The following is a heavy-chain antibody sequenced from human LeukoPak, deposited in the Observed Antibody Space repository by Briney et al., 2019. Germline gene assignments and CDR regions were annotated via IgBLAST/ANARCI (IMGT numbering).Heavy chain of an antibody. CDR1: GFTFSSYS. V-gene: IGHV3-21*01. CDR3: ARSVDTAMVHYYGMDV. J-gene: IGHJ6*02. Sequence: GGSLRLSCAASGFTFSSYSMNWVRQAPGKGLEWVSSISSSSSYIYYADSVKGRFTISRDNAKNPLYLQMNSLRAEDTAVYYCARSVDTAMVHYYGMDVWGQGTTVTVSS. D-gene: IGHD5-18*01. CDR2: ISSSSSYI.